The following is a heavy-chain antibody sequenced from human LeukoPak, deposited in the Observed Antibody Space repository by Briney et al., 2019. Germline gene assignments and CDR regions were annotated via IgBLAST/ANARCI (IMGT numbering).Heavy chain of an antibody. CDR2: ISGSSSYT. CDR3: ARELASGD. Sequence: PGGSLRLSCAASGFTFSDSYMSWIRQAPGKGLEWVSYISGSSSYTNYADSVKGRFTVSRDNAKNTLYLQMNSLRAEDTAVYYCARELASGDWGQGTLVTVSS. V-gene: IGHV3-11*06. J-gene: IGHJ4*02. CDR1: GFTFSDSY. D-gene: IGHD6-13*01.